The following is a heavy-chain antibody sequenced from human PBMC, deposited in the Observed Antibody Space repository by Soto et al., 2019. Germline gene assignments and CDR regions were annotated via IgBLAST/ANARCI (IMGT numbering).Heavy chain of an antibody. CDR1: GFTFSNAW. CDR2: IKSKTDGGTT. Sequence: GGSLRLSCAASGFTFSNAWMNWVRQAPGKGLEWVGRIKSKTDGGTTDYAAPVKGRFTISRGDSKNTLYLQMNSLKTEDTAVYYCTTVSGGSYFSFYYYYYGMDVWGQGTTVTVSS. J-gene: IGHJ6*02. D-gene: IGHD1-26*01. V-gene: IGHV3-15*07. CDR3: TTVSGGSYFSFYYYYYGMDV.